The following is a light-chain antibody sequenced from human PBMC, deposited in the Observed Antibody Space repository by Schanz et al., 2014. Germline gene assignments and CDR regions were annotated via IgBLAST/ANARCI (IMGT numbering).Light chain of an antibody. Sequence: QSALTQPASVSGSPGQSITISCTGTSSDIGSYNLVSWYQQHPDKAPKLLIYEVRKRPSGVPDRFSGSKSGTSASLVITGLQAEDEADYYCSSYTSSSTPVVFGGGTKLTVL. V-gene: IGLV2-14*02. CDR3: SSYTSSSTPVV. CDR1: SSDIGSYNL. CDR2: EVR. J-gene: IGLJ2*01.